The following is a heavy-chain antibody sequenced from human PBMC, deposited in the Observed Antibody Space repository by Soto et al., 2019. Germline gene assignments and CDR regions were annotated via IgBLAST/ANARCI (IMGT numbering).Heavy chain of an antibody. V-gene: IGHV1-69*02. J-gene: IGHJ5*02. D-gene: IGHD3-10*01. Sequence: SVKVSCKASGGTFSRYTINWVRQAPGQGLEWMGRIIPIAAIANYTQKFQGRVTITVDKSSTTAYMELSSLRSDDTAVYYCARGSTIVRGAPSWFDPWGQGTLVTVSS. CDR1: GGTFSRYT. CDR2: IIPIAAIA. CDR3: ARGSTIVRGAPSWFDP.